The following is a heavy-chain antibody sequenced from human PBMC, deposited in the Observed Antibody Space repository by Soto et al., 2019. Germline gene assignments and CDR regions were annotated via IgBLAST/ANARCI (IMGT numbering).Heavy chain of an antibody. Sequence: PSETLSLTCAVSGGSISSGGYSWSWIRQPPGKGLEWIGYIYHSGSTYYNPSLKSRVTISVDRSKNQFSLKLSSVTAADTAVYYCARGSSIAGLYYGMDVWGQGTTVTVS. V-gene: IGHV4-30-2*01. D-gene: IGHD6-6*01. CDR1: GGSISSGGYS. CDR2: IYHSGST. CDR3: ARGSSIAGLYYGMDV. J-gene: IGHJ6*02.